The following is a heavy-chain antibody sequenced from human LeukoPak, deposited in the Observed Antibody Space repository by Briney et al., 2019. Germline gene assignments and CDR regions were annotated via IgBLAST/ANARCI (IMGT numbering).Heavy chain of an antibody. CDR2: ISGSGGST. J-gene: IGHJ4*02. V-gene: IGHV3-23*01. D-gene: IGHD5-18*01. CDR3: AKVGTEVKSGYSYGSPDDY. Sequence: GGSLRLSCAVSGFSVTNNYMSWVRQAPGKGLEWVSAISGSGGSTYYADSVKGRFTISRDNSKNTLYLQMNSLRAEDTAVYYCAKVGTEVKSGYSYGSPDDYWGQGTLVTVSS. CDR1: GFSVTNNY.